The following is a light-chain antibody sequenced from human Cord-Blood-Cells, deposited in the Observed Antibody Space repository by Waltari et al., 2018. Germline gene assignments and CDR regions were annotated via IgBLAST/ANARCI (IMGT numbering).Light chain of an antibody. CDR1: SSDVGGYNY. J-gene: IGLJ3*02. V-gene: IGLV2-14*01. CDR3: SSYTSSSTWV. Sequence: QSALTQPPSVSGSPGQSITISCTRTSSDVGGYNYVSWYQQPPDKAPKLMIYEVSNRPSGVSNRFSGSKSGNTASLTISGLQAEDEADYYCSSYTSSSTWVFGGGTKLTVL. CDR2: EVS.